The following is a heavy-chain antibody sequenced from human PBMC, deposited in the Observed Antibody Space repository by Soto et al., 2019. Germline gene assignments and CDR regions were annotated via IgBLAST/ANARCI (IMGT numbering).Heavy chain of an antibody. CDR3: VRRVSGNYDY. CDR1: GFTFSSYD. Sequence: EVQLAESGGGMVQPGGSLRLSCVASGFTFSSYDMHWVRQAPGKGLEYVSSISSNGGTTYYGNSVKGRFTISRDNSKNTLHLQMCSLRAEDMAVYYCVRRVSGNYDYWGQGTLVTVSS. D-gene: IGHD1-7*01. CDR2: ISSNGGTT. V-gene: IGHV3-64*01. J-gene: IGHJ4*02.